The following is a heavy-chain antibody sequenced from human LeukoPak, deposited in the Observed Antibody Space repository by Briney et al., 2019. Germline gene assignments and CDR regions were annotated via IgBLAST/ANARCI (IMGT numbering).Heavy chain of an antibody. CDR3: ARDGHSGYDDYFDY. CDR1: GFTFDDYA. CDR2: ISYDGSNK. V-gene: IGHV3-30-3*01. D-gene: IGHD5-12*01. J-gene: IGHJ4*02. Sequence: PGGSLRLSCAASGFTFDDYAMHWVRQAPGKGLEWVAVISYDGSNKYYADSVKGRFTISRDNSKNTLYLQMNSLRAEDTAVYYCARDGHSGYDDYFDYWGQGTLVTVSS.